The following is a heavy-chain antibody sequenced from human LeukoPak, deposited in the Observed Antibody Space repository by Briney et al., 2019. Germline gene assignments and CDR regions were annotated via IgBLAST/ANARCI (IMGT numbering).Heavy chain of an antibody. CDR3: AKGLGGDFWSGYLAN. V-gene: IGHV3-9*01. CDR1: GFPFDDYA. D-gene: IGHD3-3*01. Sequence: PGGSLRLSCEASGFPFDDYAMHWVGQAPGRGREGVSGISWNSGSIGYADSVKGRFTISRDNAKNSLYLQMNSLRAEDTALYYCAKGLGGDFWSGYLANWGQGTLVTVSS. J-gene: IGHJ4*02. CDR2: ISWNSGSI.